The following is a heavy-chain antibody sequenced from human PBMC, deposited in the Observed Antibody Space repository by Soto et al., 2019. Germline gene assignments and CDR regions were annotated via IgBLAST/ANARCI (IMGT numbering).Heavy chain of an antibody. J-gene: IGHJ6*02. D-gene: IGHD6-13*01. Sequence: ASVKVSCKASGYTFTSYAMHWVRQAPGQRLEWMGWINAGNGNTKYSQKFQGRVTITRDTSASTAYMELSSLRSEDTAVYYCAIEGIAAAGILDYYYGMDVWGQGTTVTVSS. CDR2: INAGNGNT. CDR3: AIEGIAAAGILDYYYGMDV. V-gene: IGHV1-3*01. CDR1: GYTFTSYA.